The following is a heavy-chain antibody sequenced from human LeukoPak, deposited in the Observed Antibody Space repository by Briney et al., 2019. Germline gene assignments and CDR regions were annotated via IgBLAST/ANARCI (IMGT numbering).Heavy chain of an antibody. CDR1: GYTFTSYG. V-gene: IGHV1-18*01. J-gene: IGHJ4*02. Sequence: ASVKVSCKASGYTFTSYGISWVRQAPGQGLEWMGWISAYNGNTNYAQKLQGRVTMTTDTSTSTAYMELRSLRSDDTAVYYCARERVDYQLLSKRGVYYFDYWGQGTVVTVSS. CDR2: ISAYNGNT. CDR3: ARERVDYQLLSKRGVYYFDY. D-gene: IGHD2-2*01.